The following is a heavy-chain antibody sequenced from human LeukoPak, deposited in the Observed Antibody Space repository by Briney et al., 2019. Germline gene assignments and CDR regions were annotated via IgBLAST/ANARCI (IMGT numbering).Heavy chain of an antibody. D-gene: IGHD1-26*01. V-gene: IGHV3-21*01. CDR3: ARDPTSSWETAFDI. J-gene: IGHJ3*02. CDR2: ISSRTSYI. Sequence: PGGSLRLSCAASGFTFNTYTMNWVRQAPGKGLEWVASISSRTSYIYYADSVKGRFTISRDNAKNSLYLQMNSLRAEDTAVYYCARDPTSSWETAFDIWGQGTMVTVSS. CDR1: GFTFNTYT.